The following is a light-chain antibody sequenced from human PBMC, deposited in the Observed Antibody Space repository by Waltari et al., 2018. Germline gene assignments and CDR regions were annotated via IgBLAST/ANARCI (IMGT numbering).Light chain of an antibody. Sequence: QSALTQPASVSGSLGQSITLSCTGTSNDIGTSNLVSWYQQKPGKVPRLIIYEATKRPSGISDRFSGSKSGNTASLTISGLQTDDEADFFCCSYSSTRNLVFGGGTKLSVL. CDR2: EAT. V-gene: IGLV2-23*01. J-gene: IGLJ2*01. CDR1: SNDIGTSNL. CDR3: CSYSSTRNLV.